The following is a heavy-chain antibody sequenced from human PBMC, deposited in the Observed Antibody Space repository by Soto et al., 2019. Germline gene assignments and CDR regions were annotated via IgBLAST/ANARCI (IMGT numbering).Heavy chain of an antibody. D-gene: IGHD2-15*01. CDR3: ARYCTGSSCYSEDAFDI. Sequence: SETLSLTCTVSGGSVSSGSYYWSWIRQPPGKGLEWVRYIYYTGSANYNPSLKSRVTISVDTSKNQFSLKLSSVTAADTAVYYCARYCTGSSCYSEDAFDIWGQGTMVTVSS. J-gene: IGHJ3*02. CDR2: IYYTGSA. CDR1: GGSVSSGSYY. V-gene: IGHV4-61*01.